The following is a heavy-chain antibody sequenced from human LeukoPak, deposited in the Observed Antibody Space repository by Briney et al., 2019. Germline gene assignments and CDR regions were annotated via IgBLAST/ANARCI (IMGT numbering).Heavy chain of an antibody. D-gene: IGHD4-17*01. V-gene: IGHV3-21*01. CDR2: ISSSSNYI. CDR1: GFIFSYYS. CDR3: ARDVGGYGDYGYDAFDI. J-gene: IGHJ3*02. Sequence: GGSLRLSCAASGFIFSYYSMNWVRQAPGKGLEWVSSISSSSNYINYADSVKGRFTISRDNDKKSLYLQMNSLRVEDTAVYYCARDVGGYGDYGYDAFDIWGQGTMVTVSS.